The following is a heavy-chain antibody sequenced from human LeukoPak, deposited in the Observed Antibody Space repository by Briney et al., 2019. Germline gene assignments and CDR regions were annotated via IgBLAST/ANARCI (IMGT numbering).Heavy chain of an antibody. D-gene: IGHD3-16*02. V-gene: IGHV3-7*03. CDR2: IKQDGSEK. J-gene: IGHJ5*02. CDR1: GFTFSSYW. CDR3: PREWDYGSGSYRYNWFDP. Sequence: GGSLRLSCAASGFTFSSYWMSWVRQAPGKGLEWVANIKQDGSEKYYVDSVKGRFTISRDNDKNSLYLQMNSLRAEDTAVYYCPREWDYGSGSYRYNWFDPWGQGTLVTVSS.